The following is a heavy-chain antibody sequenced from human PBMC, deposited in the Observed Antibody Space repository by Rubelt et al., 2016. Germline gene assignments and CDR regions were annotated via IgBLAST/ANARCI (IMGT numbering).Heavy chain of an antibody. D-gene: IGHD5-18*01. Sequence: LHWVRQAPGQGLEWMGIINPSGGSTSYAQKFQGRVTMTRDTSTSTVYMELSSLRSEDTAVYYCARAVDTAMVTPSSFFDYWGQGTLVTVSS. CDR3: ARAVDTAMVTPSSFFDY. V-gene: IGHV1-46*01. CDR2: INPSGGST. J-gene: IGHJ4*02.